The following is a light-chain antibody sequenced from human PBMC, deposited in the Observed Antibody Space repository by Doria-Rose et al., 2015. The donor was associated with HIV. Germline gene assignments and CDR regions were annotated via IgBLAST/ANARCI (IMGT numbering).Light chain of an antibody. V-gene: IGLV1-40*02. CDR2: DNN. CDR1: SSNIGAGNA. J-gene: IGLJ2*01. CDR3: QSYDSSLSGSV. Sequence: QSVLTQPPSVSGAPGQRVTISCAGSSSNIGAGNAVHWYQQLPGTAPKLLICDNNNRPSGVPDRFSGSKSGTSASLAITGLQADDEADYYCQSYDSSLSGSVFGGGTKLTVL.